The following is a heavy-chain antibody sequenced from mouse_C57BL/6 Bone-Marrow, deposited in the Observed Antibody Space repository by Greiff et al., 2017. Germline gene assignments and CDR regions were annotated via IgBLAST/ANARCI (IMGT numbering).Heavy chain of an antibody. J-gene: IGHJ4*01. V-gene: IGHV1-64*01. CDR1: GYTFTSYW. CDR3: ARWAYLYYSAMDY. Sequence: QVQLQQPGAKLVKPGASVKLSCKASGYTFTSYWMHWVKQRPGQGLEWIGMIHPNSGSTNYNEKFKGKATLTVDKSSSTAYMQLSSLTSEDSAVYYCARWAYLYYSAMDYWGQGTSVTVSS. D-gene: IGHD5-5*01. CDR2: IHPNSGST.